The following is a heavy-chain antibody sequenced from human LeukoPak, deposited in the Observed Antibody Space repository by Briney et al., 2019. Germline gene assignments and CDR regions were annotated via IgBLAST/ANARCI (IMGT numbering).Heavy chain of an antibody. CDR2: FSGSGGNT. J-gene: IGHJ1*01. Sequence: PGGSLRLSCAASGFTFSSYSMNWVRQAPGKGLEWVSGFSGSGGNTYYADSVKGRFTISRDNSKNTLYLQMNSLRAEDTAVYYCAKDSYYDSSGYWGQGTLVTVSS. CDR1: GFTFSSYS. D-gene: IGHD3-22*01. CDR3: AKDSYYDSSGY. V-gene: IGHV3-23*01.